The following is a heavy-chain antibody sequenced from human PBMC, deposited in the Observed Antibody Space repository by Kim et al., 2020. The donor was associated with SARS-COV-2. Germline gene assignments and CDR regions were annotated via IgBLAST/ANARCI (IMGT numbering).Heavy chain of an antibody. CDR3: ARDDDPAGTGALDI. Sequence: GGSLRLSCAASGFTFSSYDMHWVRQVIGKGLEWVSGIGYGGDTHYPGSVKGRFTISRENAKNSLYLQMNSLRAGDTAVYYCARDDDPAGTGALDIWVQGTMVTVSS. CDR1: GFTFSSYD. J-gene: IGHJ3*02. V-gene: IGHV3-13*01. D-gene: IGHD6-13*01. CDR2: IGYGGDT.